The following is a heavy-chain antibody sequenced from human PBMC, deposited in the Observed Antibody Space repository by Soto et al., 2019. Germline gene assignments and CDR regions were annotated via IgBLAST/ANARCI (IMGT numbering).Heavy chain of an antibody. CDR2: IIPILGIA. Sequence: GASVKVSCKASGGTFSSYTISWVRQAPGQGLEWMGRIIPILGIANYAQKFQGRVTITADKSTSTAYMELSSLRSEDTAVYYCARIGSVEEPLQDYWGQGTLVTVSS. V-gene: IGHV1-69*02. CDR1: GGTFSSYT. D-gene: IGHD1-26*01. CDR3: ARIGSVEEPLQDY. J-gene: IGHJ4*02.